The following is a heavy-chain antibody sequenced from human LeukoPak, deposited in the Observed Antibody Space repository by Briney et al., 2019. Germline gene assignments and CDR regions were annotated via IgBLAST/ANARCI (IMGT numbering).Heavy chain of an antibody. D-gene: IGHD3-9*01. V-gene: IGHV4-39*01. CDR2: IYYSGST. CDR3: ARGYYDILTGYPLGY. Sequence: PSETLSLNCTVSGGSISSSSYNWGWIRQPQGKRLEWIGSIYYSGSTYYNPSLKSRVTISVDTSKNQFSLKLSSVTAADTAVYYCARGYYDILTGYPLGYWGQGTLVTVSS. CDR1: GGSISSSSYN. J-gene: IGHJ4*02.